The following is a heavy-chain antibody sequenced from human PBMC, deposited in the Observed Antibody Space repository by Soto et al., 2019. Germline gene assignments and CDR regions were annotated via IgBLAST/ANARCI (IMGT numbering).Heavy chain of an antibody. D-gene: IGHD3-22*01. CDR3: AREDSNYHDSSWLDD. V-gene: IGHV3-23*01. Sequence: EVKLLESGGGLVQPGGSLRLSCGVSGFTVTSNGVSWVRQAPGKGLEWVSAISPNGQGIWYADSVKGRFTISRDISRNTLYLQMSSLRAEDTAVYYCAREDSNYHDSSWLDDWGQGTLVTVSS. CDR1: GFTVTSNG. J-gene: IGHJ4*02. CDR2: ISPNGQGI.